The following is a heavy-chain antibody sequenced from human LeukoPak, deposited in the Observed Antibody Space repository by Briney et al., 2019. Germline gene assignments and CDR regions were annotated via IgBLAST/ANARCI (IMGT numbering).Heavy chain of an antibody. V-gene: IGHV4-59*01. Sequence: SETLSLTCTVSGGSISSYYWSWIRQPPGKGLEWIAYISDIGSINYNPSLKSRVTISVDTPKNQFSLKLSSVTAADTAVYYCARGVYIAAAQYAYWGQGTLVTVSS. CDR2: ISDIGSI. J-gene: IGHJ4*02. CDR3: ARGVYIAAAQYAY. D-gene: IGHD6-13*01. CDR1: GGSISSYY.